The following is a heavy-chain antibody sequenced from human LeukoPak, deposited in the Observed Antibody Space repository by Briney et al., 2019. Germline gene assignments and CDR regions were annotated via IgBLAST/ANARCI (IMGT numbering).Heavy chain of an antibody. CDR3: ARIYYDFWSGYYTEYYFDY. J-gene: IGHJ4*02. Sequence: SQTLSLTCAVSGDSVSSGGSSWSWIRQPPGKGLEWIGYIYHSGSTYYNPSLKSRVTISVDKSKNQFSLKLSSVTAAGTAVYYCARIYYDFWSGYYTEYYFDYWGQGTLSPSPQ. CDR2: IYHSGST. D-gene: IGHD3-3*01. V-gene: IGHV4-30-2*01. CDR1: GDSVSSGGSS.